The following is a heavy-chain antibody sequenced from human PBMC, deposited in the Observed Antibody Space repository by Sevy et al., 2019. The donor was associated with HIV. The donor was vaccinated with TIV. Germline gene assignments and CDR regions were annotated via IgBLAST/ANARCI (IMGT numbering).Heavy chain of an antibody. J-gene: IGHJ5*02. Sequence: SETLSLTCTVSGGSISSSSYYWGWIRQPPGKGLEWIGSIYYSGRTYYNPSLKSRVTISVDTSKNQFSLKLSSVTAADTAVYYCARRGYCSSTSCYTSWFDPWGQGTLVTVSS. D-gene: IGHD2-2*02. CDR1: GGSISSSSYY. CDR2: IYYSGRT. V-gene: IGHV4-39*01. CDR3: ARRGYCSSTSCYTSWFDP.